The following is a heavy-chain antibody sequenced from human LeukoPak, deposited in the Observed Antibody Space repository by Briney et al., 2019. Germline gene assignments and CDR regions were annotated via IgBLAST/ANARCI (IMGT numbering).Heavy chain of an antibody. Sequence: ASVKVSCKASGYTFTSYYMHWVRQAPGQGLEWMGIINPSGGSTSYAQKFQGRVTITRDTSTSTVYMELSSLRSEDTAVYYCAGDISCESHDYYGHGILVTDSS. CDR1: GYTFTSYY. D-gene: IGHD3-3*02. CDR2: INPSGGST. V-gene: IGHV1-46*01. CDR3: AGDISCESHDY. J-gene: IGHJ4*01.